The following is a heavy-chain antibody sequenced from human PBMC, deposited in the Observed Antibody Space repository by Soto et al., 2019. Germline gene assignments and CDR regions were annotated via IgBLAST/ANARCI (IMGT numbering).Heavy chain of an antibody. CDR1: GGSVSSGDYY. V-gene: IGHV4-30-4*01. J-gene: IGHJ4*02. D-gene: IGHD2-2*02. Sequence: QVQLQESGPGLVKPSQTLSLTCTVSGGSVSSGDYYWSWIRQPPGKGLEWIGYIYYSGSTYYNPSLKSRVTISVDTTKNQFSLKLSSVTAADVAVYYCARVNLELLYGIDYWGQGTLVIVSS. CDR2: IYYSGST. CDR3: ARVNLELLYGIDY.